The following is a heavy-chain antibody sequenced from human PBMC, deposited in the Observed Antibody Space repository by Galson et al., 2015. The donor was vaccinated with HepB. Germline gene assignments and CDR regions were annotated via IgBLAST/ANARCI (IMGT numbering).Heavy chain of an antibody. CDR1: GFTFSSYA. CDR3: ARVGGGRKGGVVVISTVGAFDI. CDR2: ISYDGSNK. V-gene: IGHV3-30-3*01. D-gene: IGHD3-22*01. J-gene: IGHJ3*02. Sequence: SLRLSCAASGFTFSSYAMHWVRQAPGKGLEWVAVISYDGSNKYYADSVKGRITISRDNSKNTLYLQMNSLRAEDTAVYYCARVGGGRKGGVVVISTVGAFDIWGQGTMVTVSS.